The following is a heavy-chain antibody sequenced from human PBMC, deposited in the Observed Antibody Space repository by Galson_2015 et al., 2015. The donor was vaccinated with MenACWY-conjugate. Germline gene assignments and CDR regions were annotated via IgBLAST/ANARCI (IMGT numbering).Heavy chain of an antibody. CDR2: IYYSGNT. V-gene: IGHV4-39*07. Sequence: SETLSLTCTVSGGSISSSSYYWGWIRQPPGKGLQWIGSIYYSGNTYYNPSLKSRVTISVDTSKNRFSLRLSSVTAADTAVYYCARVPLTNSYSSSAGSMFDPWGQGTLVTVSS. D-gene: IGHD6-6*01. J-gene: IGHJ5*02. CDR3: ARVPLTNSYSSSAGSMFDP. CDR1: GGSISSSSYY.